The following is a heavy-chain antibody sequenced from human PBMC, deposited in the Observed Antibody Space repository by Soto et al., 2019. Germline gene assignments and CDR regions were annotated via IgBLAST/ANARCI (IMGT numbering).Heavy chain of an antibody. J-gene: IGHJ4*02. CDR2: ISADGNNK. Sequence: QVQLVESGGGVVQPGTSLRLSCVASGFTFSSFGMHWVRQAPGKGLEWVAVISADGNNKYYVDSVRGRFTISRDNSRNTLYLQLNTLGAEDTAVYYCAKGNFVTFPLSDYWGQGTLVTVSS. CDR1: GFTFSSFG. D-gene: IGHD4-4*01. CDR3: AKGNFVTFPLSDY. V-gene: IGHV3-30*18.